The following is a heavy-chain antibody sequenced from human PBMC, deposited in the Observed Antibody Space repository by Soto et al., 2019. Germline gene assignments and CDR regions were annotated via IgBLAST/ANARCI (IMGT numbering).Heavy chain of an antibody. V-gene: IGHV3-7*03. CDR2: IKYDGSEK. CDR3: ASSPHKDSRPDY. CDR1: GFTFSSYW. D-gene: IGHD3-22*01. Sequence: QPGGSLRLSCAASGFTFSSYWMSWVRQAPGRGLEWMANIKYDGSEKYYVDSVKGRLTISRDNGKNSLYLQMNSLRAEDTAVYYCASSPHKDSRPDYWGQGTLVTVSS. J-gene: IGHJ4*02.